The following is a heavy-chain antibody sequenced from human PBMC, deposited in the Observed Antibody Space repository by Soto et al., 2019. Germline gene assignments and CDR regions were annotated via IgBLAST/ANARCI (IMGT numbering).Heavy chain of an antibody. CDR2: INHSGST. D-gene: IGHD6-13*01. Sequence: SETLSLTCAVYGGSFSGYYWSWIRQPPGKGLEWIGEINHSGSTNYNPSLKSRVTISVDTSKNQFSLKLSSVTAADTAVYYCARGRGDGGGVSIAAAGTEGFAGYYYMDVWGKGTTVTVSS. CDR1: GGSFSGYY. J-gene: IGHJ6*03. CDR3: ARGRGDGGGVSIAAAGTEGFAGYYYMDV. V-gene: IGHV4-34*01.